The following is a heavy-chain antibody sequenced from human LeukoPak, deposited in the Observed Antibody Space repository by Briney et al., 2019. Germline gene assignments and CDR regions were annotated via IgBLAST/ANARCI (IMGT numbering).Heavy chain of an antibody. V-gene: IGHV3-23*01. Sequence: RGGPLTLLCAVCGYPFSSYPMSWVRRAPGKGREGVSAISGSGGTTYDADAVKCRFTISRDNSKNTLYLKMNSLRAEDTAVYYCAKEGLLAATNLFVDYWGQGALVTVS. D-gene: IGHD2-15*01. CDR2: ISGSGGTT. CDR1: GYPFSSYP. J-gene: IGHJ4*02. CDR3: AKEGLLAATNLFVDY.